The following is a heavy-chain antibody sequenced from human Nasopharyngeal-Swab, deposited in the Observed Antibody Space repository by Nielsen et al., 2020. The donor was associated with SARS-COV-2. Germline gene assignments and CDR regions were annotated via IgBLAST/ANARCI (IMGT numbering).Heavy chain of an antibody. Sequence: GSLRLSCSVSGGSLTSDIEDFYWSWIRQPPGQGLEWIGHVYYSGSTSYNPSLKSRVTMSVDTSKNQFSLKLSSVTAADTAVYFCARGKGWYCRGKTCPNWFDPRGQGTLVTVSS. CDR2: VYYSGST. CDR1: GGSLTSDIEDFY. J-gene: IGHJ5*02. D-gene: IGHD2-15*01. CDR3: ARGKGWYCRGKTCPNWFDP. V-gene: IGHV4-61*01.